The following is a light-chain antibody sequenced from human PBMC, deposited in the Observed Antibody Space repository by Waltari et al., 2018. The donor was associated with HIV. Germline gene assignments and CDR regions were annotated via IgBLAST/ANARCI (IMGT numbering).Light chain of an antibody. V-gene: IGKV1-5*03. CDR2: KAS. Sequence: DIQMTQFPSILSASVGDRVTISCRASQSISTWLAWYQQKHGKAPKLLISKASILESGVPSRFSGKGSETEFTLIISSLQPDDFATYYCQQYSTNSRTFGPGTKVDIK. CDR1: QSISTW. J-gene: IGKJ1*01. CDR3: QQYSTNSRT.